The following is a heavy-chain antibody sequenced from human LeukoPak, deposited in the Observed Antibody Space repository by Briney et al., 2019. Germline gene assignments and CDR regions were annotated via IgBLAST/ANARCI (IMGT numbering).Heavy chain of an antibody. CDR2: IYTSGST. Sequence: PSETLSLTCTVSGGSISSSSYYWSWIRQPAGKGLEWIGRIYTSGSTSYNPSLKSRVTMSVDTSKNQFSLKLSSVTAADTAVYYWAGDQGATMGPRPNVFCYRGQGTLVTVSS. CDR1: GGSISSSSYY. J-gene: IGHJ4*02. V-gene: IGHV4-61*02. CDR3: AGDQGATMGPRPNVFCY. D-gene: IGHD3-3*01.